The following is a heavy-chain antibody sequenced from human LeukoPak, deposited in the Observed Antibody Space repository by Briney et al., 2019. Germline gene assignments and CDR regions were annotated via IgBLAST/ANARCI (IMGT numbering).Heavy chain of an antibody. CDR1: GYTFTYYY. Sequence: GASVKVSCKTSGYTFTYYYMHWVRQAPEQGLEWMGWINPSSGDTNYAQNFQGRVTMTRDTSISTAYMDLSRLRSDDTAVYYCARDLDVLGHSGYVRYYFDYWAQGTLVTVSS. CDR2: INPSSGDT. V-gene: IGHV1-2*02. J-gene: IGHJ4*02. CDR3: ARDLDVLGHSGYVRYYFDY. D-gene: IGHD5-12*01.